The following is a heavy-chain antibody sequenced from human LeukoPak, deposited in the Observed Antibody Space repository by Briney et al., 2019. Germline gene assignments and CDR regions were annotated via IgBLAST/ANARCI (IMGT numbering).Heavy chain of an antibody. CDR1: GGSISSGSYY. J-gene: IGHJ4*02. CDR2: IYTSGST. V-gene: IGHV4-61*02. Sequence: SETLSLTCTVSGGSISSGSYYWSWIRQPAGKGLEWIGRIYTSGSTNYNLSLKSRVTISVDTSKNQFSLKLSSVTAADTAVYYCARDKYDFWSGYSGHFDYWGQGTLVTVSS. D-gene: IGHD3-3*01. CDR3: ARDKYDFWSGYSGHFDY.